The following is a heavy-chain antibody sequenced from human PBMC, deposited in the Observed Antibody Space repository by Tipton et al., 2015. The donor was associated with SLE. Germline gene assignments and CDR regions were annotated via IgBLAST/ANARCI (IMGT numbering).Heavy chain of an antibody. Sequence: SLRLSCAASGFTFANYWLTWVRQTPGKGLEWVANIKFDGSVKYYVDSVKGRFTISRDNAKSSLYLQMNSLRADDTALYFCARDWGYEVDKLRNHCFDFWGQGTLVTVSS. CDR3: ARDWGYEVDKLRNHCFDF. CDR2: IKFDGSVK. V-gene: IGHV3-7*01. D-gene: IGHD5-12*01. J-gene: IGHJ4*02. CDR1: GFTFANYW.